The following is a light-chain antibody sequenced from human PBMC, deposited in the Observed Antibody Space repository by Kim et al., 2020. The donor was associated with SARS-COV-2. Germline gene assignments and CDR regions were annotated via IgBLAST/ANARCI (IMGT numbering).Light chain of an antibody. CDR1: SGSIASNY. V-gene: IGLV6-57*02. Sequence: KTVTISCPGSSGSIASNYVQWYHHRPGSAPTTVIYENNQRPSGVPDRFSGSIDSSSNSASLTISGLKTEDEADYYCQSYDNNNQVFGGGTQLTVL. CDR2: ENN. CDR3: QSYDNNNQV. J-gene: IGLJ3*02.